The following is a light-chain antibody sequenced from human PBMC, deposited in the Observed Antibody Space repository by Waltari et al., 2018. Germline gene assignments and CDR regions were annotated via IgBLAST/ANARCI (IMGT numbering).Light chain of an antibody. Sequence: PGQSITISCTGTSSDVGGYNYVSWYQHHPGKVPKLIIFDVRKRPSGVSNRFSGSKSGNTASLTVSGLQTEDEADYYCSSFTTSSTVVFGGGTKLTVL. V-gene: IGLV2-14*03. J-gene: IGLJ2*01. CDR1: SSDVGGYNY. CDR2: DVR. CDR3: SSFTTSSTVV.